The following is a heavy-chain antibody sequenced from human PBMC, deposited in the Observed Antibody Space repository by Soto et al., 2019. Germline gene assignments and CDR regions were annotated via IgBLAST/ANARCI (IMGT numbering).Heavy chain of an antibody. CDR2: IIPIFGTA. Sequence: QVQLVQSGAEVKKPGSSVKVTCKASGGTFSSYAISWVRQAPGQGLDWVGGIIPIFGTANYAQKFQGRVTITVSESTSTAYIKLSSLSSEVTVVYYCARVVVINVVPVGWYFDLWGRGTLVTVSS. V-gene: IGHV1-69*12. CDR1: GGTFSSYA. CDR3: ARVVVINVVPVGWYFDL. J-gene: IGHJ2*01. D-gene: IGHD3-22*01.